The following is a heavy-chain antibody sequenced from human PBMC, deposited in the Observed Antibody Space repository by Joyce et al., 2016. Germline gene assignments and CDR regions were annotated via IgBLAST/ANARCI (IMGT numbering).Heavy chain of an antibody. J-gene: IGHJ6*02. V-gene: IGHV3-21*01. CDR2: ISSRSSHI. Sequence: EVQLVESGGGPVKPGGSLRLSCAASGFTFSIYDMNWVRQAAGKVLEWVSYISSRSSHIYCADSVRGRFTVSKDNTKNSVFLQMDSLRAEDTAVYYCVRDRNNRASLGGMDVWGQGTTVTVS. CDR3: VRDRNNRASLGGMDV. CDR1: GFTFSIYD. D-gene: IGHD3-16*01.